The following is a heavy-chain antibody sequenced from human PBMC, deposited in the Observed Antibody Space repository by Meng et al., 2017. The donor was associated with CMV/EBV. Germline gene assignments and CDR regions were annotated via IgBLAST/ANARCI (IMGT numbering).Heavy chain of an antibody. CDR3: AKDSGYLSSVLDY. J-gene: IGHJ4*02. D-gene: IGHD3-22*01. CDR1: GFTFSSYA. Sequence: GGSLRLSCAASGFTFSSYAMSWVRQAPGKGLEWVSAINGSGGSTYYADSVKGRFTISRDNSKNTLYLQMSSLRAEDTAVYYCAKDSGYLSSVLDYWGQGTLVTVSS. V-gene: IGHV3-23*01. CDR2: INGSGGST.